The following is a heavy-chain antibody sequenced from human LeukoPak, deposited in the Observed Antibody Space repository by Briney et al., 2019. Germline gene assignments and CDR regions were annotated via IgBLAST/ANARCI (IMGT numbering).Heavy chain of an antibody. D-gene: IGHD5-18*01. J-gene: IGHJ4*02. CDR2: ITYNSGTI. V-gene: IGHV3-48*02. Sequence: GGSLRLSCAASGFTFRSYAMQWVRQAPGKGPEWVSYITYNSGTIFYADSVKGRFTISRDNAKDSLYLQMSSLRDEDTAVYYCARDSGYSYADDYWGPGTLVTVSS. CDR3: ARDSGYSYADDY. CDR1: GFTFRSYA.